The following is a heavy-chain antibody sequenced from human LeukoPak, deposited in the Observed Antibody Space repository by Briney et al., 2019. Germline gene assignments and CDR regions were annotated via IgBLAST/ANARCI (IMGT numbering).Heavy chain of an antibody. J-gene: IGHJ3*02. Sequence: GGSLRLSCVASGLTFSSYDMHWIRQAPGKGLEWVSSIGATGDTYYADSVKGRFTISRENAKKSVYLQMSSLSAGDTAVYFYVLGAYWNDDKNAFHIWGPGTMVTVSS. V-gene: IGHV3-13*01. CDR1: GLTFSSYD. D-gene: IGHD1-1*01. CDR3: VLGAYWNDDKNAFHI. CDR2: IGATGDT.